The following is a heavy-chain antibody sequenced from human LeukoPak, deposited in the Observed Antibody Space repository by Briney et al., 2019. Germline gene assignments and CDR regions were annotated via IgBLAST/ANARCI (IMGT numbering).Heavy chain of an antibody. Sequence: GGSLRLSRAASGFSFYDYVMHWVRQVPGRGLEWVSGISWNSANVGYADSVKGRFTISRDNAKNSLYLQMNSLRVEDTALYYCVKDIRSGFYSGGCFDPWGQGTPVTVSS. V-gene: IGHV3-9*01. CDR2: ISWNSANV. J-gene: IGHJ5*02. D-gene: IGHD1-26*01. CDR3: VKDIRSGFYSGGCFDP. CDR1: GFSFYDYV.